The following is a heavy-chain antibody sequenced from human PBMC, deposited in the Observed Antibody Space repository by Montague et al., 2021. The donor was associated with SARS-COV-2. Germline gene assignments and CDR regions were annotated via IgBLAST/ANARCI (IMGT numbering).Heavy chain of an antibody. CDR3: ARRGRKLLPVATTIGGFDI. V-gene: IGHV4-39*02. Sequence: SETLSLTYTVSGXSISSNNYYWDWIRQPPGKGLEWIGSIYDSGSTYYNPCLKSRVTISVDTSKNRFSLKLNSVTAADTAVYYCARRGRKLLPVATTIGGFDIWGQGTMVTVSS. CDR1: GXSISSNNYY. CDR2: IYDSGST. J-gene: IGHJ3*02. D-gene: IGHD5-12*01.